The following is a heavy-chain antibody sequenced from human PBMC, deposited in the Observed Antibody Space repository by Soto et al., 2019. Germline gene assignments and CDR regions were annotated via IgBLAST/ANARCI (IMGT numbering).Heavy chain of an antibody. CDR3: ARELLSSSWYHYYGMDV. CDR2: ISYDGSNK. D-gene: IGHD6-13*01. J-gene: IGHJ6*02. Sequence: QVQLVESGGGVVQPGRSLRLSCAASGFTFSSYAMHWVRQAPGEGLEWVAVISYDGSNKYYADSVKGRFTISRDNSKNPLYLQINSLRAEDTAVYYCARELLSSSWYHYYGMDVWGQGTTVTVSS. CDR1: GFTFSSYA. V-gene: IGHV3-30-3*01.